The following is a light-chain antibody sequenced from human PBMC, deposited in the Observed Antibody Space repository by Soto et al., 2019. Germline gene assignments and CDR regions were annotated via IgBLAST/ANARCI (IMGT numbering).Light chain of an antibody. CDR3: QQHSNWPPIT. J-gene: IGKJ5*01. V-gene: IGKV3-11*01. CDR1: QSVSSN. Sequence: EIVMTHSPATLSVSPGERATLSCRASQSVSSNLAWYQQKPGQAPRLLIYDASDRATGIPGRFSGSGSGTDFTLTISSLEPEDFAVYYCQQHSNWPPITFGQGTRLEIK. CDR2: DAS.